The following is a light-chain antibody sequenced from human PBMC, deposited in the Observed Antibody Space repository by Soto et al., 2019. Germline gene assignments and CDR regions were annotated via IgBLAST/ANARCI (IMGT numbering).Light chain of an antibody. CDR3: QQYNNWPAYT. Sequence: EIVMTQPPATLSVSPGERATLSCRASQSVSSNLAWYQQKPGQPPRLLIYGASTRATGIPARFSDSGSGTEFTLTISSLQSEDFAVYYCQQYNNWPAYTFGQGTKLEIK. CDR1: QSVSSN. J-gene: IGKJ2*01. CDR2: GAS. V-gene: IGKV3-15*01.